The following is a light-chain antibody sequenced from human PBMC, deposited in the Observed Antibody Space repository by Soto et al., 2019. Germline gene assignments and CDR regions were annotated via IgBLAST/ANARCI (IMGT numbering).Light chain of an antibody. V-gene: IGKV1-5*03. CDR3: QQYYRYST. J-gene: IGKJ3*01. Sequence: DIQMTQSPSTLSASVGDRVTITCRASQSIGSWLAWYQQKPGKAPKRLIYKASSLESGVPSRFSGSGSGTEFTLTISSLQPDDFATYYCQQYYRYSTFGRGTKVDIK. CDR1: QSIGSW. CDR2: KAS.